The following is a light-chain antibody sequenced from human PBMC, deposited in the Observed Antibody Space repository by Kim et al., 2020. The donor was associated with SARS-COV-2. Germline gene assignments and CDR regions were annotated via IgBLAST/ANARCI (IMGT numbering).Light chain of an antibody. J-gene: IGKJ5*01. CDR1: QSSSGQ. CDR3: QQRYSSPQIT. Sequence: SVGDRVTTTCRASQSSSGQLNWYQQKPGKAPKPLIYVASSLQSAVPSRFSGCGSGTDCTLTISSLQPEDFATYYCQQRYSSPQITFGQGTRLEIK. CDR2: VAS. V-gene: IGKV1-39*01.